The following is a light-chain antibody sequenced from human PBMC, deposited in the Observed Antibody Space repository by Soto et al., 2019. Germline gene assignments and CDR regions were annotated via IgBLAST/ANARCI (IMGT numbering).Light chain of an antibody. Sequence: DIQMTQSPSSLSASVGDRVTITCRASQSISSYLNWYQQKPGKAPKLLIYAASSLQSGVPSRFRGSGSGTDSTLTISSLQPEDFATYYCQQSYSTPPLTFGGGTKVEIK. V-gene: IGKV1-39*01. CDR1: QSISSY. CDR2: AAS. J-gene: IGKJ4*01. CDR3: QQSYSTPPLT.